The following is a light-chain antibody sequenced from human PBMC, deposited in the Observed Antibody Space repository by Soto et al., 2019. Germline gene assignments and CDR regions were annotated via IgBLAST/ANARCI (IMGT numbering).Light chain of an antibody. J-gene: IGKJ5*01. V-gene: IGKV1-33*01. CDR3: QQYENVPIT. CDR2: DAS. Sequence: DIQMTQSPSSLSASVGDRVTITCQASHDIRKYLNWYQQKQGKAPRLLIYDASNMEKGVPSRFTGSGSGTDFILTSSSLQPEDIATYYCQQYENVPITFGPGTRLE. CDR1: HDIRKY.